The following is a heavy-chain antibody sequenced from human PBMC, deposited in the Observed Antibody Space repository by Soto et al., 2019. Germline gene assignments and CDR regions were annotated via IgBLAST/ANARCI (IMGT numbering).Heavy chain of an antibody. V-gene: IGHV5-51*01. CDR1: GYSFTSYW. J-gene: IGHJ3*02. Sequence: PGESLKISCKGSGYSFTSYWIGWVRQMPGKGPEWMGIIYPGDSDTRYSPSFQGQVTISADKSISTAYLQWSSLKASDTAMYYCARLSSLSSGSWPNDAFDIWGQGTMLTVSS. D-gene: IGHD3-3*01. CDR3: ARLSSLSSGSWPNDAFDI. CDR2: IYPGDSDT.